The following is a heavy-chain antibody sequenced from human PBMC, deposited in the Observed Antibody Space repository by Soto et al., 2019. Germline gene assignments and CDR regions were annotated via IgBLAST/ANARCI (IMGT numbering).Heavy chain of an antibody. Sequence: SETLSLTCTVSGGSISSGGYYWSWIRQHPGKGLEWIGYIYYSGSTYYNPSLKSRVTISVDTSKNQFSLKLSSVTAADTAVYYCAAGRYCSGGSCYSVPLSFDYWGQGTLVTVSS. CDR3: AAGRYCSGGSCYSVPLSFDY. V-gene: IGHV4-31*03. CDR1: GGSISSGGYY. CDR2: IYYSGST. D-gene: IGHD2-15*01. J-gene: IGHJ4*02.